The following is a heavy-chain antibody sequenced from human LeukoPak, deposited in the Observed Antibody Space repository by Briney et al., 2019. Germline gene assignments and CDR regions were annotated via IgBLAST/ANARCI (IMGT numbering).Heavy chain of an antibody. CDR3: ARDLGRNFYYALDY. Sequence: GASVKVSCKTSGYTFNNYGISWVRQAPGQGLEWMGWISGYNGNAKYAQKVQGRVTMTTDISTSTAYMELRSLRSDDTAVYYCARDLGRNFYYALDYWGQGTLVTVSS. J-gene: IGHJ4*02. V-gene: IGHV1-18*01. CDR1: GYTFNNYG. CDR2: ISGYNGNA. D-gene: IGHD3-22*01.